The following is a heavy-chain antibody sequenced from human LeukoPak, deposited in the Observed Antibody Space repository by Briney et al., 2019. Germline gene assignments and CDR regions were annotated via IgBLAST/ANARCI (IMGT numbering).Heavy chain of an antibody. CDR3: ASNPKRYSSSAGFDY. D-gene: IGHD6-6*01. Sequence: PSEILSLTCTVSGGSISSYYWSWIRQPPGKGLEWIGRIYTSGSTNYNPSLRSRVTMSVDTSKNQFSLKLSSVTAADTAVYYCASNPKRYSSSAGFDYWGQGTLVTVSS. CDR1: GGSISSYY. J-gene: IGHJ4*02. CDR2: IYTSGST. V-gene: IGHV4-4*07.